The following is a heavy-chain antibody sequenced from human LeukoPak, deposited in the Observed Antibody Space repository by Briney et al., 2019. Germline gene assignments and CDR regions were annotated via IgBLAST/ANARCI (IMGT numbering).Heavy chain of an antibody. CDR1: GFTFSSYG. D-gene: IGHD6-19*01. CDR3: VGSSGCCYFDY. V-gene: IGHV3-30*03. CDR2: ISYDGSNK. Sequence: GRSLRLFCAASGFTFSSYGMHWVRQAPGKGLEWVAVISYDGSNKYYADSVKGRFTISRDNSKNTLYLQMNSLRAEDTAVYYCVGSSGCCYFDYWGQGTLVTVSS. J-gene: IGHJ4*02.